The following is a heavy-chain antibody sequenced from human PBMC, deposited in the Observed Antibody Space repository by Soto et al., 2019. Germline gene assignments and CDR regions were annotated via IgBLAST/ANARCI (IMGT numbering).Heavy chain of an antibody. V-gene: IGHV1-8*01. CDR1: GYTFTSYD. Sequence: ASVKVSCKASGYTFTSYDINWVRQATGQGLEWMGWMNPNSGNTGYAQNFQGRVAMTRNTSISTAYMELSSLRSEDTAVYYCARAIYGSGSVNDYWGQGTLVTVSS. D-gene: IGHD3-10*01. CDR2: MNPNSGNT. CDR3: ARAIYGSGSVNDY. J-gene: IGHJ4*02.